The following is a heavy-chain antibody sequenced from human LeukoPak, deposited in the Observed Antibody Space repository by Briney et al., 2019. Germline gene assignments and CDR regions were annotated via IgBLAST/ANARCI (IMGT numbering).Heavy chain of an antibody. V-gene: IGHV3-11*01. J-gene: IGHJ6*04. CDR3: ARDGGGRYFDRFSPGYYGMDV. CDR2: ISSSGSTI. Sequence: PGGSLRLSCAASGYTFSDYYMSWIRQAPGKGLEWVSYISSSGSTIYYADSVKGQFAISRDNAKNSLYLQMNSLRAEDTAVYYCARDGGGRYFDRFSPGYYGMDVRGTGTTVTACS. D-gene: IGHD3-9*01. CDR1: GYTFSDYY.